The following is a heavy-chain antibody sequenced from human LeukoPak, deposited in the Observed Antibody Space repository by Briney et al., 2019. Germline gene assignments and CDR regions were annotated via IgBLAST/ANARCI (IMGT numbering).Heavy chain of an antibody. D-gene: IGHD3-22*01. CDR1: GFTFDDYA. CDR2: ISWNSGSI. CDR3: AKVYYYDSSGSYYFDY. V-gene: IGHV3-9*01. J-gene: IGHJ4*02. Sequence: GGSLRLSCAASGFTFDDYAMHWVRQAPGKGLEWVSGISWNSGSIGYADSVKGRFTISRDNAKNSLYLQMNSLRAEDTALYYCAKVYYYDSSGSYYFDYWGQGTLVTVSS.